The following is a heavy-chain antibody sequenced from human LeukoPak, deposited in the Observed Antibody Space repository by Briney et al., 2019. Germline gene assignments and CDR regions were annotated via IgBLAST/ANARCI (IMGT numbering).Heavy chain of an antibody. CDR1: GGSFSGYY. V-gene: IGHV4-34*01. CDR2: INHSGST. Sequence: SETLSLTCAVYGGSFSGYYWSWIRQPPGKGLEWIGEINHSGSTNYNPSLKSRVTISVDTSKNQFSLKLSSVTAADTAVYYCARGTAMVIRYFDYWGQGTLVTVSS. D-gene: IGHD5-18*01. CDR3: ARGTAMVIRYFDY. J-gene: IGHJ4*02.